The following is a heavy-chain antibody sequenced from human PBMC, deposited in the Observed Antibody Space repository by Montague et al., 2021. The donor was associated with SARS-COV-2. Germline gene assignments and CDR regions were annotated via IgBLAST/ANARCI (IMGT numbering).Heavy chain of an antibody. V-gene: IGHV4-39*07. CDR1: GGSISSGSHY. Sequence: SETLSLSCTVSGGSISSGSHYWGYIRQPPGKGLEWLGSIYYSGTTYYSPSLKSRVTMSVHTSKNQFSLNLNSVTAADTAVYYCVRGVTMARASNSYFDYWGQGTLVTVSS. CDR2: IYYSGTT. J-gene: IGHJ4*02. D-gene: IGHD3-10*01. CDR3: VRGVTMARASNSYFDY.